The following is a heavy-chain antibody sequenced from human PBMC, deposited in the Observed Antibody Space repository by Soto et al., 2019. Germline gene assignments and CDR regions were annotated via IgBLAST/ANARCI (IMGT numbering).Heavy chain of an antibody. D-gene: IGHD3-10*01. CDR2: IYYSGGT. J-gene: IGHJ4*02. CDR3: ERFLRYYGSGSYYNVFDY. Sequence: QVQLQESGTGLVKPSETLSLTCTVSGGSISSYYWSWIRQPPGKGLEWIGDIYYSGGTNYNPSLKSRVTISVEKSKNQFSLKLSSVTAADKAVYYCERFLRYYGSGSYYNVFDYWGQGTLVTVSS. V-gene: IGHV4-59*01. CDR1: GGSISSYY.